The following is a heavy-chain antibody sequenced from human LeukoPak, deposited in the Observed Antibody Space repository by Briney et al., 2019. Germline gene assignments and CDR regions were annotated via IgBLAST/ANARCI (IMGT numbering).Heavy chain of an antibody. D-gene: IGHD3-3*01. V-gene: IGHV3-30*02. J-gene: IGHJ5*02. Sequence: PGGSLRLSCAASGFTFSSYGMHWVRQAPGKGLEWVAFIRYDGSNKYYADSVKGRFTISRDNSKNTLYLQMNSLRAEDTAVYYCSRSLLGVVISQPDNWFDPWGQGTLVTVSS. CDR1: GFTFSSYG. CDR3: SRSLLGVVISQPDNWFDP. CDR2: IRYDGSNK.